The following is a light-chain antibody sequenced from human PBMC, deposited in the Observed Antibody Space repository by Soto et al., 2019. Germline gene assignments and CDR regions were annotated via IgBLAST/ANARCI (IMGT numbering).Light chain of an antibody. Sequence: EVVMTQSPATLSVSQGERATLSCRASQSVSSNLAWYQQKPGQAPRLFIYGASTRATGIPDRFSGSGSGTDFTLTITPLEPEDFAVYFCQQYDSSPITFGQGTRLENK. CDR2: GAS. V-gene: IGKV3D-15*01. CDR3: QQYDSSPIT. CDR1: QSVSSN. J-gene: IGKJ5*01.